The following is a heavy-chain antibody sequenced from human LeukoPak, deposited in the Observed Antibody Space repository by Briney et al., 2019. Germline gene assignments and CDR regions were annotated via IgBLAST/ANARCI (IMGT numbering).Heavy chain of an antibody. Sequence: GGSLRLSCAASGFTFSNAWMSWVRQAPGKGLEWVGRIKSKTDGGTTDYAAPVKGRFTISRDDSKNTLYLQMNSLKTEDTAVYYCARGSGNDYYGSGPIDKWFDPWGQGTLVTVSS. D-gene: IGHD3-10*01. J-gene: IGHJ5*02. CDR2: IKSKTDGGTT. CDR3: ARGSGNDYYGSGPIDKWFDP. V-gene: IGHV3-15*01. CDR1: GFTFSNAW.